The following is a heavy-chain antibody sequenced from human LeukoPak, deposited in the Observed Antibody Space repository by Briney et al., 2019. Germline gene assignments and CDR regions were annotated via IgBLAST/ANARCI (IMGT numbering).Heavy chain of an antibody. Sequence: GASVKVSCKASGYTFTDYYMHWVRQAPGQGLEWMGRINPNTGGTNSAQKFQGRVTMTRDTSISTAYMELSRLRSDDTAVYYCATDLFGGASSSDYWGQGTLVTVSS. D-gene: IGHD6-6*01. CDR3: ATDLFGGASSSDY. CDR2: INPNTGGT. J-gene: IGHJ4*02. V-gene: IGHV1-2*06. CDR1: GYTFTDYY.